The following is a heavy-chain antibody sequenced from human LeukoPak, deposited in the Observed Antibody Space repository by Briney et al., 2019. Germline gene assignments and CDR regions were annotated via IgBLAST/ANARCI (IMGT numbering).Heavy chain of an antibody. CDR3: ARRDGWFDP. Sequence: PSETLSLTCAVSGYSISSGYSWGWIRQPPGKGLEWIGSIYHSGSTYYNPSLKSRVTISVATSKNQFSLKLSSVTAADTAVYYCARRDGWFDPWGQGTLVTVSS. J-gene: IGHJ5*02. V-gene: IGHV4-38-2*01. CDR2: IYHSGST. D-gene: IGHD5-24*01. CDR1: GYSISSGYS.